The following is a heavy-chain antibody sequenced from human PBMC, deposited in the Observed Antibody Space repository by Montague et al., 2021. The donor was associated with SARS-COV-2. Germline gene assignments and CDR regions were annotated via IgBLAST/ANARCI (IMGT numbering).Heavy chain of an antibody. Sequence: SETLSLTCALDGGSVSDYYWSWIRQPPGKGLEWIGEINHSGSTNYNPALKSRVTTSVDTSKNQFSLKLTSVTAADTAVYYCARGPRITMIVVVITDIWFDPWGQGTLVTVSS. CDR3: ARGPRITMIVVVITDIWFDP. CDR2: INHSGST. CDR1: GGSVSDYY. D-gene: IGHD3-22*01. J-gene: IGHJ5*02. V-gene: IGHV4-34*01.